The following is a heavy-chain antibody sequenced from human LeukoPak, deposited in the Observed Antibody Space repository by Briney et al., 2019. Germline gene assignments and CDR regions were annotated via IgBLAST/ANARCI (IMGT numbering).Heavy chain of an antibody. J-gene: IGHJ6*03. CDR3: ARGTNYYDSSGYYDYYYYYYMDV. CDR1: GYTFTGYY. Sequence: ASVKVSCKASGYTFTGYYMHWVRQAPGQGLEWMGWINPNSGGTNYAQKFQGRVTMTRDTSISTAYMELSRLRSDDTAVYYCARGTNYYDSSGYYDYYYYYYMDVWGKGTTVTVSS. V-gene: IGHV1-2*02. D-gene: IGHD3-22*01. CDR2: INPNSGGT.